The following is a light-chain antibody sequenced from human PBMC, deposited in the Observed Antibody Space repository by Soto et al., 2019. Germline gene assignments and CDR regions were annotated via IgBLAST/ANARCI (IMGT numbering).Light chain of an antibody. V-gene: IGKV3-20*01. J-gene: IGKJ3*01. CDR3: QLDGSAPIFT. CDR1: QSISSSY. Sequence: EIVLTQSPGTLSLSPGERATLSCRASQSISSSYLAWYQQKPGQAPRLLIYGASSRATDIPDRFSGSESGTEFTLTISRLEPEVFAVYYCQLDGSAPIFTFGPGTKVDIK. CDR2: GAS.